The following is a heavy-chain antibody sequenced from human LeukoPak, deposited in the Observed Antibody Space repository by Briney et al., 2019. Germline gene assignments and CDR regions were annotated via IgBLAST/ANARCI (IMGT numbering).Heavy chain of an antibody. D-gene: IGHD6-19*01. V-gene: IGHV3-64D*06. CDR1: GFTYSSYA. CDR3: EIGIAVAAFDY. J-gene: IGHJ4*02. CDR2: ISSNGGST. Sequence: QAGGSLRLSCSASGFTYSSYAMHWVRQAPGKGLEYVSAISSNGGSTYYADSVKGRFTISRDNSKNTLYLQMSSLRAEDTAVYYCEIGIAVAAFDYWGQGTLVTVSS.